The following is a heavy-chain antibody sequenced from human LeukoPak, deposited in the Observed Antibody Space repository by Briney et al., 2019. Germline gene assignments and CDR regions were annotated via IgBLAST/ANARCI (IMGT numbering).Heavy chain of an antibody. CDR3: ARDRWELLQRYYYYYMDV. CDR1: GYTFTSYY. J-gene: IGHJ6*03. Sequence: GASVKVSCKASGYTFTSYYMHWVRQAPGQGLEWMGIINPSGGSTSYAQKFQGRVTMTRDTSTSTVYMELSSLRSEDTAVYYCARDRWELLQRYYYYYMDVWGKGTTVTISS. D-gene: IGHD1-26*01. V-gene: IGHV1-46*01. CDR2: INPSGGST.